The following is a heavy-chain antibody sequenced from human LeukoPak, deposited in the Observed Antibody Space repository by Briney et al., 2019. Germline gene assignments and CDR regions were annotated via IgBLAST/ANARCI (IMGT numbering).Heavy chain of an antibody. D-gene: IGHD1-26*01. J-gene: IGHJ6*03. CDR2: ITSGSSHI. CDR1: GFTFSSYN. Sequence: GGSLRLSCAASGFTFSSYNMNWVRQTPGQGLEWVSSITSGSSHIYYADSVKGRFPISRDNAKSSLYLQMNSLRAEDTAVYYCARDPYSGSYGADYYYYMDVWGKGTTVTISS. CDR3: ARDPYSGSYGADYYYYMDV. V-gene: IGHV3-21*01.